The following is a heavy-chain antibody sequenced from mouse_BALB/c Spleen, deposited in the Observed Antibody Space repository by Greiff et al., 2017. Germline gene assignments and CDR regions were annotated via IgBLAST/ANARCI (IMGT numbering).Heavy chain of an antibody. CDR1: GFTFSSYT. D-gene: IGHD2-14*01. Sequence: EVQLVESGGGLVKPGGSLKLSCAASGFTFSSYTMSWVRQTPEKRLEWVATISSGGSYTYYPDSVKGRFTISRDNAKNTLYLQMSSLKSEDTAMYYCTRFEVRRVDYWGQGTSVTVSS. CDR2: ISSGGSYT. J-gene: IGHJ4*01. V-gene: IGHV5-6-4*01. CDR3: TRFEVRRVDY.